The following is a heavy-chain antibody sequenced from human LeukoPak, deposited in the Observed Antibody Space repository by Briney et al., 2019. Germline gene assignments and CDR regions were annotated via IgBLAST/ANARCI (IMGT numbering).Heavy chain of an antibody. CDR3: ARDLRNYYGSGSYEDY. D-gene: IGHD3-10*01. V-gene: IGHV3-74*01. Sequence: GGSLRLSCAASGFTFSSYWMHWVRQAPGKGLVWVSRISSDGSSTSYADSVKGRFTISRDNAKNTLYLQMNSLRAEDTAVYYCARDLRNYYGSGSYEDYWGQGTLVTVSS. J-gene: IGHJ4*02. CDR2: ISSDGSST. CDR1: GFTFSSYW.